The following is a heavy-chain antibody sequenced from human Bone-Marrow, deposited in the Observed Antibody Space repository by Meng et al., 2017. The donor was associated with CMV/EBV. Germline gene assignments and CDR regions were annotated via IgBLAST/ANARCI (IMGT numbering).Heavy chain of an antibody. V-gene: IGHV3-11*04. CDR2: ISSSGSTI. CDR1: GFTFSDYY. CDR3: AREKWELLMEWGFDY. D-gene: IGHD1-26*01. Sequence: LSLTCAASGFTFSDYYMSWIRQAPGKGLEWVSYISSSGSTIYYADSVKGRFTISRDNAKNSLYLQMNSLRAEDTAVYYCAREKWELLMEWGFDYWGQGTLVTFAS. J-gene: IGHJ4*02.